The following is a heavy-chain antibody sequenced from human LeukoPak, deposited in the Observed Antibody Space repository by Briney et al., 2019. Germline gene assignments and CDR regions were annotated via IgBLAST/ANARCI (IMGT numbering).Heavy chain of an antibody. CDR2: IKSKTDGGTT. CDR1: GFTFSNAW. CDR3: TTTYYDILSGYLDAFAI. V-gene: IGHV3-15*01. J-gene: IGHJ3*02. Sequence: PGGSLRLSCAASGFTFSNAWMSWVRQAPGKGLECVGRIKSKTDGGTTDYAAPVKGRFTISRDDSKNTLYLQMNSLKTEDTAVYYCTTTYYDILSGYLDAFAIWGQGTMVTVSS. D-gene: IGHD3-9*01.